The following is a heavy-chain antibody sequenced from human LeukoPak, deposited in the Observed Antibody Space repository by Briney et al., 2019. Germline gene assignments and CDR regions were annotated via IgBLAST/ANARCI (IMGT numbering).Heavy chain of an antibody. Sequence: GGSLRLSCAASGFTVSSKYMGWVRLAPGKGLEWVSVINPGGTIYYADSVKGTFTISRDNSKNTLYLEMNTLRVEDTAVYYCAMYSSAWYAVYWGQGTLVTVSS. CDR3: AMYSSAWYAVY. CDR2: INPGGTI. V-gene: IGHV3-66*01. D-gene: IGHD6-19*01. CDR1: GFTVSSKY. J-gene: IGHJ4*02.